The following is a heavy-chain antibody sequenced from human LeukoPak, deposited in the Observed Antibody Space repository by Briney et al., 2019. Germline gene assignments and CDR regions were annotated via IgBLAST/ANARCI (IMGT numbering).Heavy chain of an antibody. Sequence: PGASVKVSCKASGYTFSRYGISWVRQAPGQGLERMGGIIPIFGTANYAQKFRGRVTITADESTSTAYMELSSLRSEDTAVYYCARGGYYYDSSGYRNLDYWGQGTLVTVSS. CDR1: GYTFSRYG. CDR2: IIPIFGTA. CDR3: ARGGYYYDSSGYRNLDY. J-gene: IGHJ4*02. D-gene: IGHD3-22*01. V-gene: IGHV1-69*13.